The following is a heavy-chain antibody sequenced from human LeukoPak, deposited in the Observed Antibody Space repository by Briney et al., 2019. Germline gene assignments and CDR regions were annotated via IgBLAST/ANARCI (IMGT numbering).Heavy chain of an antibody. CDR2: IYTSGST. CDR1: GGSISSYY. CDR3: ARDVPTYYYDSSGYGNWFDP. D-gene: IGHD3-22*01. J-gene: IGHJ5*02. Sequence: SETLSLTCTVSGGSISSYYWSWIRQPAGKGLEWIGRIYTSGSTNYNPSLKSRVTMSVDTSKNQFSLKLSSVTAADTAAYYCARDVPTYYYDSSGYGNWFDPWGQGTLVTVSS. V-gene: IGHV4-4*07.